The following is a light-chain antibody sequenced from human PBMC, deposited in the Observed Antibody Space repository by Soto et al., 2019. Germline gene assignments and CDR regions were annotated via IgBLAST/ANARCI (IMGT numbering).Light chain of an antibody. Sequence: QAVVTQPPSVSGAPGQRITISCTGSSSNIGAGHDVHWYQQRPGTAPKLLIYGNTNRPSGVPDRFAASKSGTSASLAITGLQPEDEADYYCQFYDTSLSGWVFGGGTKLTVL. J-gene: IGLJ3*02. CDR3: QFYDTSLSGWV. CDR2: GNT. CDR1: SSNIGAGHD. V-gene: IGLV1-40*01.